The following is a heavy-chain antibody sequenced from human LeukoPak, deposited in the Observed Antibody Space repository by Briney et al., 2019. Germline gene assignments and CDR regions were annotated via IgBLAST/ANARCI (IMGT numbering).Heavy chain of an antibody. CDR3: ARMEMAAIRNRELNSWFDP. J-gene: IGHJ5*02. V-gene: IGHV1-18*01. CDR1: GYTFTSYG. CDR2: ISAYNGNT. D-gene: IGHD5-24*01. Sequence: GASVKVSCKASGYTFTSYGISWVRQAPGQGLEWMGWISAYNGNTNYAQKLQGRVTMTTDTSTSTAYMELRSLRSDDTAAYYCARMEMAAIRNRELNSWFDPWGQGTLVTVSS.